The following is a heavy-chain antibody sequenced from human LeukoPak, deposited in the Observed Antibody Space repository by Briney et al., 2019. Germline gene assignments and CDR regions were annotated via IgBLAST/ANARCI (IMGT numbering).Heavy chain of an antibody. J-gene: IGHJ4*02. V-gene: IGHV3-7*01. CDR1: GFTFSTYW. D-gene: IGHD6-13*01. Sequence: GGSLRLSCAASGFTFSTYWMSWVRQAPGKGLEGVANIKQDGSEKYYLDSVKGRFTISRDNAKNSLYLQMNSLRAEDTAVYFCTREAAAGIDYWGQGTLVTVSS. CDR3: TREAAAGIDY. CDR2: IKQDGSEK.